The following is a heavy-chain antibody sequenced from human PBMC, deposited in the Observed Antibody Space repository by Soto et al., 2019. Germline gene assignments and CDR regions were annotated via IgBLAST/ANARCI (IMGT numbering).Heavy chain of an antibody. J-gene: IGHJ4*02. D-gene: IGHD1-26*01. CDR2: IYYSGST. CDR1: GGSISSYY. Sequence: SETLSLTCTVSGGSISSYYWSWIRQPPGKGLEWIGYIYYSGSTNYNPSLKSRVTISVDTSKNQFSLKLSSVTAAVTSVYYCAREGGAISGSYWFDYWGQGTLVTVSS. V-gene: IGHV4-59*01. CDR3: AREGGAISGSYWFDY.